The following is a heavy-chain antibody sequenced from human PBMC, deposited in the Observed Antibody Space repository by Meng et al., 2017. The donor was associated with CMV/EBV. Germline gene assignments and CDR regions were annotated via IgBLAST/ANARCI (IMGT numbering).Heavy chain of an antibody. CDR1: GGSISSSSYY. J-gene: IGHJ5*02. Sequence: SETLSLTCTVPGGSISSSSYYWGWIRQPPGKGLEWIGSIYYSGSTYYNPSLKSRVTISVDTSKNQFSLKLSSVTAADTAVYYCARLQERGLLCFGELSGWFDPWGQGTLVTVSS. D-gene: IGHD3-10*01. V-gene: IGHV4-39*01. CDR2: IYYSGST. CDR3: ARLQERGLLCFGELSGWFDP.